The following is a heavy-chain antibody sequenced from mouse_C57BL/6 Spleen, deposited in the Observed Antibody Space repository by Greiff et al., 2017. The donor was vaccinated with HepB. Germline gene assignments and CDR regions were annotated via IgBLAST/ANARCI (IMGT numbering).Heavy chain of an antibody. CDR2: IYPGDGDT. V-gene: IGHV1-82*01. J-gene: IGHJ2*01. Sequence: VQLQESGPELVKPGASVKISCKASGYAFSSSWMNWVKQRPGKGLEWIGRIYPGDGDTNYNGKFKGKATLTADKSSSTAYMQLSSLTSEDSAVYFCARGGNYWDYCDYWGQGTTLTVSS. D-gene: IGHD2-1*01. CDR3: ARGGNYWDYCDY. CDR1: GYAFSSSW.